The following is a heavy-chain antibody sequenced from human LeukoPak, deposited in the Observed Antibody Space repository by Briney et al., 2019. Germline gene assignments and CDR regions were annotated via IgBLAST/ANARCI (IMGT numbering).Heavy chain of an antibody. J-gene: IGHJ3*02. CDR2: IIPIFGTA. D-gene: IGHD3-10*01. V-gene: IGHV1-69*13. Sequence: VASVKVSCKASGGTFSSYAISWVRQAPGQGLEWTGGIIPIFGTANSAQKFQGRVTITADASTSTAYMELSSLRSENTAVYYCARSIYGSGWTDDAFDIWGQGTMVTVSS. CDR1: GGTFSSYA. CDR3: ARSIYGSGWTDDAFDI.